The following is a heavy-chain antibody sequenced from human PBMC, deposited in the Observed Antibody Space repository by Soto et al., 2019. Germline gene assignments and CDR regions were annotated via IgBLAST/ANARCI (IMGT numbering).Heavy chain of an antibody. Sequence: PSETLSLTCTVSGGSISSYYWSCIRQPPGKGLEWIGYIYYSGSTNYNPSLKSRVTISVDTSKNQFSLKLSSVTAADTAVYYCARGPDSTSYYYYYMDVWGKGTTVTVSS. CDR1: GGSISSYY. D-gene: IGHD2-2*01. J-gene: IGHJ6*03. CDR3: ARGPDSTSYYYYYMDV. V-gene: IGHV4-59*01. CDR2: IYYSGST.